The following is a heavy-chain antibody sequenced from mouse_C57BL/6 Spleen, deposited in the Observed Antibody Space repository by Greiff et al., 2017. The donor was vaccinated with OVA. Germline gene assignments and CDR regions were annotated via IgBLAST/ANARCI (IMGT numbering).Heavy chain of an antibody. D-gene: IGHD2-5*01. J-gene: IGHJ3*01. CDR3: ARGIYSNSWFAY. Sequence: QVQLKESGPGLVQPSQSLSITCTVSGFSLTSYGVHWVRQSPGKGLEWLGVLWSGGSTDYNAAFISRLSISKDNSKSQVFFKMNSLQADDTAIYYCARGIYSNSWFAYWGQGTLVTVSA. CDR2: LWSGGST. CDR1: GFSLTSYG. V-gene: IGHV2-2*01.